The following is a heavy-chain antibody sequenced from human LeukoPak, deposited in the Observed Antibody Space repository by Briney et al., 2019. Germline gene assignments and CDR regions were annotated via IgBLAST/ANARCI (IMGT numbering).Heavy chain of an antibody. D-gene: IGHD1-26*01. CDR1: GGTFSSYA. CDR2: IIPILGIA. J-gene: IGHJ4*02. CDR3: ARALVGATSSFDY. Sequence: SVKVSCKACGGTFSSYAISWVRQAPGQGLEWMGRIIPILGIANYAQKFQGRVTITADKSTSTAYMELSSLRCEDTAVYYCARALVGATSSFDYWGQGTLVTVSS. V-gene: IGHV1-69*04.